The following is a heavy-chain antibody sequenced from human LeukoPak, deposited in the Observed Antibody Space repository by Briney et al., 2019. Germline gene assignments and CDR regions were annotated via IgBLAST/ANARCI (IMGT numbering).Heavy chain of an antibody. CDR2: IRYDAITQ. D-gene: IGHD3-16*01. CDR3: AKDKLWGEDYFDY. Sequence: GGSLRLSCAASGFTFSNYGMHWVRQAPGKGLKWVAFIRYDAITQYYADSVKGRFTISRDNSKNTLYLQMNSLRAEDTAIYYCAKDKLWGEDYFDYWGQGTLVTVSS. J-gene: IGHJ4*02. CDR1: GFTFSNYG. V-gene: IGHV3-30*02.